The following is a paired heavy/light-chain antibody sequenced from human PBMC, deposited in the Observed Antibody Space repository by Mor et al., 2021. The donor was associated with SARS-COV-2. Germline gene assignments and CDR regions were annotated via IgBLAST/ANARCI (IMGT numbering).Heavy chain of an antibody. CDR2: IYYSGTT. CDR3: ARVNAQFGYLYPADY. Sequence: QVQLQESGPGLVKPSETLSLTCTVSGGSISDYYWTWIRQPPGKGLEWLGYIYYSGTTNYNPSLRSRVTISLDTSKNQFSLRLNSVTAADTALYYCARVNAQFGYLYPADYWGQGTLVTVSS. D-gene: IGHD3-16*01. J-gene: IGHJ4*02. V-gene: IGHV4-59*01. CDR1: GGSISDYY.
Light chain of an antibody. Sequence: DIQMTQSPSSLSASIGDRVTLTCRASQSVSSYLSWYRQQPGTAPKLLIYSASSLQSGVPSRFSGSGSGTDFTLTISSLQPEDFATYYCQQSYSTPWTFGQGTKVEIK. J-gene: IGKJ1*01. V-gene: IGKV1-39*01. CDR3: QQSYSTPWT. CDR2: SAS. CDR1: QSVSSY.